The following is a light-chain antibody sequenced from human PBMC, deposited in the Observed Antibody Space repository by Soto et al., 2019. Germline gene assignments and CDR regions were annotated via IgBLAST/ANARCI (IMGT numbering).Light chain of an antibody. J-gene: IGKJ1*01. Sequence: DIQMTQSPSSLSASVGDRVTITCRASQSISSYLNLYQQEPGKAPKLLIYAASSLHSGVPSRFSGSGSGTDFTLTISSLQPDDFATYYCQQYNSYFQTFGQWPKVDIK. CDR2: AAS. V-gene: IGKV1-39*01. CDR1: QSISSY. CDR3: QQYNSYFQT.